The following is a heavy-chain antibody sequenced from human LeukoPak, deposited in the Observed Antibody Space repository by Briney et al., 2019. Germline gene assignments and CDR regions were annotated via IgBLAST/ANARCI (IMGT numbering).Heavy chain of an antibody. CDR1: GFTFSSYG. CDR3: ASHVQYYYDSSGYFGGD. CDR2: ISSSSSYI. D-gene: IGHD3-22*01. V-gene: IGHV3-21*01. J-gene: IGHJ4*02. Sequence: PGGSLRLSCAASGFTFSSYGMNWVRQAPGKGLEWVSSISSSSSYIYYADSVKGRFTISRDNAKNSLYLQMNSLRAEDTAVYYCASHVQYYYDSSGYFGGDWGQGTLVTVSS.